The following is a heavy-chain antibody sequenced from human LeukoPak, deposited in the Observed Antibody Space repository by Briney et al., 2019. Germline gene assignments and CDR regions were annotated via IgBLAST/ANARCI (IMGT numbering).Heavy chain of an antibody. CDR2: ISGYYGNT. D-gene: IGHD1-26*01. CDR3: ARDEPVVGGTLVDY. Sequence: ASVKVSCKASGYTFKTYGITWVRQAPGQGLEWMGWISGYYGNTNYAQKFQGRVTITTHTFTSTAYMELRSLRYDETAFYYCARDEPVVGGTLVDYWGQGTLVTVSP. V-gene: IGHV1-18*01. CDR1: GYTFKTYG. J-gene: IGHJ4*02.